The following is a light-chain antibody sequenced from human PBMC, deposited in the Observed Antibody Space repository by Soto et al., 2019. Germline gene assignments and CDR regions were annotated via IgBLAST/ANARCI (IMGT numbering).Light chain of an antibody. V-gene: IGLV2-14*01. CDR2: EVT. CDR3: NSYTLSKTVI. CDR1: SSDVGAHDF. Sequence: QSALTQPASVSGSPGQSITISCSGTSSDVGAHDFVSWYQHHPDKAPKVIIFEVTKRPSGVSDRFSGSKTGNTASLTLSGLQAEDEADYYCNSYTLSKTVIFGGGTKLTVL. J-gene: IGLJ2*01.